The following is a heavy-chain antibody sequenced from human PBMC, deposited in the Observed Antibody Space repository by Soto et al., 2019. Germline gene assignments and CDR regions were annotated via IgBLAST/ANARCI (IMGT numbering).Heavy chain of an antibody. CDR1: GFTFNSYA. CDR2: IGTDGNT. J-gene: IGHJ4*01. CDR3: VRKSPGPGHFDY. Sequence: GGSLRLSCAASGFTFNSYAMNWVRQAPGKGLAWVSAIGTDGNTYYANSVKGRFTISRDNSRTTLYLQMNSLRVENTALIYCVRKSPGPGHFDYGGQGSLVTVSS. V-gene: IGHV3-23*01.